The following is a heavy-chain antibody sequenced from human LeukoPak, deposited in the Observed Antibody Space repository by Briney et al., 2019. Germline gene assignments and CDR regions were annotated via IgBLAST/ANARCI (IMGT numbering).Heavy chain of an antibody. J-gene: IGHJ4*02. CDR1: GFTFSSYW. CDR2: IKQDGSEK. D-gene: IGHD2-21*02. Sequence: HPGGSLRLSCAASGFTFSSYWMSWVRQAPGKGLEWVANIKQDGSEKYYVDSVKGRFTISRDNAKNSLYLQMNSLRAEDTAVYYCARDGLVTATAFDYWGQGTLVTVSS. V-gene: IGHV3-7*01. CDR3: ARDGLVTATAFDY.